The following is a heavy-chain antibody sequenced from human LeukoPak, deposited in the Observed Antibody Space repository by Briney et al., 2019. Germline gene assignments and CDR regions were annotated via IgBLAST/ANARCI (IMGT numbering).Heavy chain of an antibody. CDR1: GYSFTSYW. Sequence: GESLQISCKGSGYSFTSYWIGWVRQMPGKGLEWMGIIYPGDSDTRYSPSFQGQVTISADKSISTAYLRWSSLKASDTAMYYCARHAGATHNWFDPWGQGTLVTVSS. D-gene: IGHD1-26*01. V-gene: IGHV5-51*01. CDR3: ARHAGATHNWFDP. CDR2: IYPGDSDT. J-gene: IGHJ5*02.